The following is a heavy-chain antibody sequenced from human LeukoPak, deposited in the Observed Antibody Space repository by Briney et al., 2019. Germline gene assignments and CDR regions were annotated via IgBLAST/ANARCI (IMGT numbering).Heavy chain of an antibody. CDR1: GFSFSSYE. Sequence: PGGSLRLSCAASGFSFSSYEMNWVRQAPGKGLEWVSYISSSGSTIYYADSVKGRFTISRDNAKNSLYLQMNSLRAEDTAVYYCVVEASFDYWGQGTLVTVSS. V-gene: IGHV3-48*03. J-gene: IGHJ4*02. CDR3: VVEASFDY. CDR2: ISSSGSTI.